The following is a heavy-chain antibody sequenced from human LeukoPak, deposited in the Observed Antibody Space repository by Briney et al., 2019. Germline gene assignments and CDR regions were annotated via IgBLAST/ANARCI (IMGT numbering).Heavy chain of an antibody. D-gene: IGHD3-22*01. Sequence: GRSLRLSCAASGFTLSSCGTHWVRQAPGKGLEWVAVISYDGSNKYYADFVKGRFTISRDNSKNTLCLQMNSLRAEDTALYYCARDPMSDGKPYYYYYYMDVWGKGTTVTVSS. CDR3: ARDPMSDGKPYYYYYYMDV. J-gene: IGHJ6*03. CDR2: ISYDGSNK. V-gene: IGHV3-30*03. CDR1: GFTLSSCG.